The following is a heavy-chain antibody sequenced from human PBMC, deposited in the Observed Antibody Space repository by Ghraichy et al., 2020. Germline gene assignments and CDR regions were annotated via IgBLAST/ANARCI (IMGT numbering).Heavy chain of an antibody. CDR2: IDWDDDK. Sequence: SGPTLVKPTQTLTLTCSFSGFSLSTSGMCVSWIRQPPGKALEWLALIDWDDDKYYSTSLKTRLTISKDTSKNQVVLTMTNMDPVDTATYYCARIQQRYYYYGMDVWGQGTTVTVSS. J-gene: IGHJ6*02. CDR3: ARIQQRYYYYGMDV. CDR1: GFSLSTSGMC. D-gene: IGHD6-25*01. V-gene: IGHV2-70*01.